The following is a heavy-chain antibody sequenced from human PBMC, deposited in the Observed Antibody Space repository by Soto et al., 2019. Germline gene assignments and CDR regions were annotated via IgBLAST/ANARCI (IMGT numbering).Heavy chain of an antibody. V-gene: IGHV3-21*01. CDR1: FTVRRYI. Sequence: FTVRRYILVGVGQAPGKGLEWVSSISGGSAYIYYADSVKGRFTISRDNAKSSLSLQMNSLRAEDTAVYYCAREGPGRGIDVWFQGTTVSVSS. CDR3: AREGPGRGIDV. CDR2: ISGGSAYI. D-gene: IGHD3-10*01. J-gene: IGHJ6*02.